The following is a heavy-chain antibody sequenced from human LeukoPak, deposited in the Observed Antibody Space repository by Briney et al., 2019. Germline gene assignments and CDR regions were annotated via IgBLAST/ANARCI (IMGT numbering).Heavy chain of an antibody. CDR2: MNPSGGST. Sequence: ASVKVSCKASGYTFTSYYMHWVRQAPGQGLEWMGIMNPSGGSTSYAQKFQGRVTMTRDTSTSTVYMELSSLRSEDTAVYYCARLDYYGSGSDTPRFDYWGQGTLVTVSS. D-gene: IGHD3-10*01. CDR1: GYTFTSYY. CDR3: ARLDYYGSGSDTPRFDY. J-gene: IGHJ4*02. V-gene: IGHV1-46*01.